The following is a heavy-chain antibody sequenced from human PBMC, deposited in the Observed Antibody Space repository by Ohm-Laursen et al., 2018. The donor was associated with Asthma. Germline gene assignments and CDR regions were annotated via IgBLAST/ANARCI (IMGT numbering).Heavy chain of an antibody. D-gene: IGHD3-16*01. Sequence: TLSLTCTVSGGTISSGGHYWNWIRQEPGKGLEWIANIYDSGMTYYKASLKSRLTMSVDTSQNHFSLKLRSVTAADTAVYYCARAESALGHAPYGIDVWGQGTTVTVSS. V-gene: IGHV4-31*03. CDR3: ARAESALGHAPYGIDV. J-gene: IGHJ6*02. CDR1: GGTISSGGHY. CDR2: IYDSGMT.